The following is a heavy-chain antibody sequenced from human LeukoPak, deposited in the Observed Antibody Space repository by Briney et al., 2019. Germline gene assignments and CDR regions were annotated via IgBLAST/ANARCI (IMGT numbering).Heavy chain of an antibody. CDR1: GFTFSSYA. J-gene: IGHJ4*02. Sequence: GGSLRLSCAASGFTFSSYAMSWVRQAPGKGLEWVSAISGSGGSTYYADSVKGRFTISRDNSKNTLYLQMDSLRAEDTAVYYCAKDRTKHITGTLFWGQGTLVTVSS. CDR2: ISGSGGST. CDR3: AKDRTKHITGTLF. V-gene: IGHV3-23*01. D-gene: IGHD1/OR15-1a*01.